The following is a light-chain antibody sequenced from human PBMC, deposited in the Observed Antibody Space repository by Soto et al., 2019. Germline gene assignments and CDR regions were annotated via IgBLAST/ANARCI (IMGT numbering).Light chain of an antibody. CDR3: HSYDSSLGGSRV. V-gene: IGLV1-40*01. CDR2: GDN. Sequence: QSVLTQPPSVSGAPGQRVTISCTGSRSNIGAGHDVHWYQQLPGSAPKLLIYGDNNRPSGVPDRFSGSRSGTSASLAITGLQAEDEADYHCHSYDSSLGGSRVFGGGTKLTVL. J-gene: IGLJ3*02. CDR1: RSNIGAGHD.